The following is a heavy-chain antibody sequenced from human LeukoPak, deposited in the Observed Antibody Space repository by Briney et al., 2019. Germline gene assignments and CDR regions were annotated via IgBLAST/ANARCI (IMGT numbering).Heavy chain of an antibody. CDR1: GYTLTELS. J-gene: IGHJ6*02. CDR2: FDPEDGET. Sequence: ASVKVSCKVSGYTLTELSMHWVRQAPGKGLEWMGGFDPEDGETIYAQKFQGRVTMTEDTSTDTAYMELSSLRSEDTAVYYCATMESTYYYYGMDVGGQGTTVTVSS. CDR3: ATMESTYYYYGMDV. D-gene: IGHD3-3*01. V-gene: IGHV1-24*01.